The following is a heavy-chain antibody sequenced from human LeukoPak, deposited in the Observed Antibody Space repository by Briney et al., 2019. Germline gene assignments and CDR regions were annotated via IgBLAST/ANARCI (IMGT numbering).Heavy chain of an antibody. D-gene: IGHD3-10*01. CDR2: IYSSGST. J-gene: IGHJ5*02. CDR1: GGSIINNY. CDR3: AFTYYYGAGSNNWFDP. Sequence: PSETLSLTCTVSGGSIINNYWSWIRQPAGKGLEWIGRIYSSGSTNYNPSLKSRVTMSVDTSQNQFSLKLSSVTVGDTAVYYCAFTYYYGAGSNNWFDPWGQGTLVTVSS. V-gene: IGHV4-4*07.